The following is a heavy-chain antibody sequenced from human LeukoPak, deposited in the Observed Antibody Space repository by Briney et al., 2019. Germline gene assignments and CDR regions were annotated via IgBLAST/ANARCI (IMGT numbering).Heavy chain of an antibody. Sequence: ASVKVSCKASGYTFTGYYVHWVRQAPGQGLEWMGWINPNSGGTNYAQKFQGRVTMTRDTSISTAYMELSRLRSDDTAVYYCARNKLGFGNYWGQGTLVTVSS. CDR1: GYTFTGYY. J-gene: IGHJ4*02. V-gene: IGHV1-2*02. CDR2: INPNSGGT. CDR3: ARNKLGFGNY. D-gene: IGHD3-10*01.